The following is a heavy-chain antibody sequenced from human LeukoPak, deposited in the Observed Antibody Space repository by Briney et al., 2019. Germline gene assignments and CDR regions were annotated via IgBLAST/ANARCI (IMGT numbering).Heavy chain of an antibody. V-gene: IGHV4-59*01. D-gene: IGHD3-10*01. J-gene: IGHJ5*02. Sequence: SETLSLTCTVSGDSISNSYWSWIRQPPGEALEWIGYIYYSGSTNYNPSLKSRVTISVDTSKNHSSLKLSSVTAADTAVYYCAREGVILWFGELYSWFDPWGQGTLVTVSS. CDR2: IYYSGST. CDR3: AREGVILWFGELYSWFDP. CDR1: GDSISNSY.